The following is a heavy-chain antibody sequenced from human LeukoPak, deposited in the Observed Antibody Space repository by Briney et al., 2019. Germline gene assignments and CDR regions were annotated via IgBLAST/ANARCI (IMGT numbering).Heavy chain of an antibody. J-gene: IGHJ4*02. CDR1: GYTFTSYG. Sequence: ASVKVSCKASGYTFTSYGISWVRQAPGQGLEWMGWISAYNGNTNYAQKLQGRVTMTTDTSTSTAYMELRSLRSDDTAVYHCARDQGIAVADYFDYWGQGTLVTVSS. D-gene: IGHD6-19*01. V-gene: IGHV1-18*01. CDR3: ARDQGIAVADYFDY. CDR2: ISAYNGNT.